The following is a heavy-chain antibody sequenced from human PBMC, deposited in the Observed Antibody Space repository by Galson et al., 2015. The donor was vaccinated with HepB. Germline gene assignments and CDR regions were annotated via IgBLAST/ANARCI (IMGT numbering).Heavy chain of an antibody. V-gene: IGHV3-66*02. CDR1: GFTVSSNY. Sequence: SLRLSCAASGFTVSSNYMSWVRQAPGKGLEWVSVIYSGGSKYYADSVKGRFTISRDNSKNTLYLQMNSLIAEDTAVYYCARVYSSSWPYYYYYGMDVWGQGTTVTVSS. J-gene: IGHJ6*02. CDR3: ARVYSSSWPYYYYYGMDV. D-gene: IGHD6-13*01. CDR2: IYSGGSK.